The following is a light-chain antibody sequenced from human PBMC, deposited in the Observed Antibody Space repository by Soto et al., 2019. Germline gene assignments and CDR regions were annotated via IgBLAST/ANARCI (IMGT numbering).Light chain of an antibody. CDR3: AAWDDSLSGHGV. Sequence: QAVVTQPPSASGTPGQRVTISCSGSSSNIGINYVYWYQQLPGTAPKVLIYTDNQRPSGVPDRFSGSKSGTSASLAISGLRSEDEADYYCAAWDDSLSGHGVFGGGTKLTVL. CDR1: SSNIGINY. J-gene: IGLJ3*02. V-gene: IGLV1-47*01. CDR2: TDN.